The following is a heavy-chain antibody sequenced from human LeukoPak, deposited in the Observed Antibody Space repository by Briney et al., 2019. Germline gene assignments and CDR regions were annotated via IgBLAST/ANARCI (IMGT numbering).Heavy chain of an antibody. V-gene: IGHV3-30*18. Sequence: PGGSLRLSCAASGFTFSSYGMHWVRQAPGKGLEWVAVISYDGSNKHYADSVKGRFTIARDNSKHTLYLQMNSLRAEDTAVYYCAKKGCSGGSCYNAYYFDYWGQGTLVTVSS. D-gene: IGHD2-15*01. CDR1: GFTFSSYG. CDR3: AKKGCSGGSCYNAYYFDY. CDR2: ISYDGSNK. J-gene: IGHJ4*02.